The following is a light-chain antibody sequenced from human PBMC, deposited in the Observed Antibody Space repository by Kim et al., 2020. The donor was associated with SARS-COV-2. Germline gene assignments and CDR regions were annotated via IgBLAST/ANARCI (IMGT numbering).Light chain of an antibody. V-gene: IGLV3-19*01. Sequence: VALGQTVRITCQGDSLRSYYATWYQQKPGQAPILVIYGKNNRPSGIPDRFSGSSSGNTASLTITGTQAGDEADYYCNSRDSNNNVLFGGGTRLTIL. J-gene: IGLJ2*01. CDR2: GKN. CDR1: SLRSYY. CDR3: NSRDSNNNVL.